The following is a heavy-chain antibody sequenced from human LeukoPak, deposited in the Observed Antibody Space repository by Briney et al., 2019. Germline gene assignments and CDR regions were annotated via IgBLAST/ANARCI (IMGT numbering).Heavy chain of an antibody. V-gene: IGHV4-39*01. D-gene: IGHD6-19*01. J-gene: IGHJ4*02. CDR2: IYYSGST. Sequence: SETLSLTCTVSGGSISSSSYYWGWIRQPPGKGLEWIVSIYYSGSTYYNPSLKSRVTISVDTSKNQFSLKLSSVTAADTAVYYCARRELAVAFYFDYWGQGTLVTVSS. CDR1: GGSISSSSYY. CDR3: ARRELAVAFYFDY.